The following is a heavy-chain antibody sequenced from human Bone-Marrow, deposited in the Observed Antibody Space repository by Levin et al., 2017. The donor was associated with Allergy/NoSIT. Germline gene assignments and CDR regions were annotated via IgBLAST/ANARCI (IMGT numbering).Heavy chain of an antibody. CDR3: AREGPVFDS. CDR1: GGSVTDYH. Sequence: GSLRLSCAVYGGSVTDYHWSWIRQPPGQGLEWIGEISHSGDADYIPSLRGRLTISIDTSKNQFSLKLRYLTAADTGVYYCAREGPVFDSWGQGTLVTVS. D-gene: IGHD1-14*01. CDR2: ISHSGDA. V-gene: IGHV4-34*01. J-gene: IGHJ4*02.